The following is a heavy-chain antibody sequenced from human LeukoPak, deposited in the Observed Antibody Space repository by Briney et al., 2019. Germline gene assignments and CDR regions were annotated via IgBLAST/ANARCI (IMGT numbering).Heavy chain of an antibody. CDR3: AGGFGVVSRFDY. CDR2: IHYSGSS. V-gene: IGHV4-61*01. J-gene: IGHJ4*02. Sequence: SETLSLTCTVSGGSISSGSYYWSWIRQPPGKGPEWIGYIHYSGSSKYNPSLKSRVTISLDKTNIQFSLRLSSVTAADTAVYYCAGGFGVVSRFDYWGQGSLVTVSS. CDR1: GGSISSGSYY. D-gene: IGHD3-3*01.